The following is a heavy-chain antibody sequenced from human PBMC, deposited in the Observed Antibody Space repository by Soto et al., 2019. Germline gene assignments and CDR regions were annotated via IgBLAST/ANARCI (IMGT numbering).Heavy chain of an antibody. V-gene: IGHV1-18*01. Sequence: QVQLVQSGAEVKKPGASVKVSCKASGYTFTNYGVTWVRQAPGQGLEWMGWISAYNGDTNYAQTLQGRVTMTTDISTTTVYMELRGLRSDDTAVYYCARGGVGVMGRGVANWFDPWGQGTLVTVSS. CDR2: ISAYNGDT. CDR1: GYTFTNYG. CDR3: ARGGVGVMGRGVANWFDP. D-gene: IGHD3-10*01. J-gene: IGHJ5*02.